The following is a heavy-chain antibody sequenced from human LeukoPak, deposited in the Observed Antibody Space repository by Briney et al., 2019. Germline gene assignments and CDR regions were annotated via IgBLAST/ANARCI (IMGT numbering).Heavy chain of an antibody. D-gene: IGHD2-2*01. V-gene: IGHV1-46*01. CDR1: GYTFTGYY. J-gene: IGHJ4*02. CDR3: ARERRIYCSSTSCLARDY. CDR2: INPSGGST. Sequence: ASVKVSCKASGYTFTGYYMHWVRQAPGQGLEWMGIINPSGGSTSYAQKFQGRVTMTRDTSTSTVYMELSSLRSEDTAVYYCARERRIYCSSTSCLARDYWGQGTLVTVSS.